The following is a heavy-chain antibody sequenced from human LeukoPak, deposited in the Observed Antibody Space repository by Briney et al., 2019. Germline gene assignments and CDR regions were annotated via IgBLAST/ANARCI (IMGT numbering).Heavy chain of an antibody. V-gene: IGHV3-30*02. CDR1: GFTFNSYD. J-gene: IGHJ4*02. CDR2: TRYDGSNG. Sequence: PGGSLRLSCVVPGFTFNSYDMHWVRQAPGKGLEWVAFTRYDGSNGYYADSVKGRFTISRDNSKNTLYLLMNSLRAEDTAVYYCAKPPEPAYYFDYWGQGTLVTVSS. D-gene: IGHD1-14*01. CDR3: AKPPEPAYYFDY.